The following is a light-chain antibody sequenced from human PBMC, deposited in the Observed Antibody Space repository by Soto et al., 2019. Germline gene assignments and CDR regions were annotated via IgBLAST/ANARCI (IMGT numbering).Light chain of an antibody. Sequence: EIWLTQSPSTLSLSPVESASPAFRATRSVSSYLAWYQQKPGQAPRLLIYDASSRPTDIPARFSGSGSGTDFTLTISTLQPEDFATYYCQQSFTTPWTFGQGTKVDIK. CDR3: QQSFTTPWT. J-gene: IGKJ1*01. CDR1: RSVSSY. V-gene: IGKV3-11*01. CDR2: DAS.